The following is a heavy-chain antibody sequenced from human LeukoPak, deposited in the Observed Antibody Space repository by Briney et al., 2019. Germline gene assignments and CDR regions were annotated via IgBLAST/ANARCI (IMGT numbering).Heavy chain of an antibody. CDR3: ARRRSTMIVVVIAGWFDP. CDR2: INHSGST. V-gene: IGHV4-34*01. Sequence: SETLSLTCAVYGGSFSGYYWSWIRQPPGKGLEWIGEINHSGSTNYNPSLKSRVTISVDTSKNQFSLKLSSVTAADTAVYYCARRRSTMIVVVIAGWFDPWGQGTLVTVSS. D-gene: IGHD3-22*01. J-gene: IGHJ5*02. CDR1: GGSFSGYY.